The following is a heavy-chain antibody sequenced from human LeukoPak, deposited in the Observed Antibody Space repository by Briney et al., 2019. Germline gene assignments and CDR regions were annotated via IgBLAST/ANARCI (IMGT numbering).Heavy chain of an antibody. CDR2: IKQDGSEK. Sequence: GGSLRPSCAASGFTFSNHGMHWVRQAPGKGLEWVANIKQDGSEKYYVDSVKGRFTISRDNAKNSLYLQMNSLRAEDTAVYYCARELIFGVVIIGGPNWFDPWGQGTLVTVSS. CDR1: GFTFSNHG. J-gene: IGHJ5*02. D-gene: IGHD3-3*01. CDR3: ARELIFGVVIIGGPNWFDP. V-gene: IGHV3-7*01.